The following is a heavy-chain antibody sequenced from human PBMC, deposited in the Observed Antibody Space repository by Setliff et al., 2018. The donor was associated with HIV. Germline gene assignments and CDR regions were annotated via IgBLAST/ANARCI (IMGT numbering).Heavy chain of an antibody. D-gene: IGHD2-15*01. CDR1: GFTFGDSV. J-gene: IGHJ4*02. Sequence: GGSLRLSCKGSGFTFGDSVMSWFRQAPGKGLEWVGFIRGKAYGGTTQYAASVKDRFTISRDDSKSIAYLQMNSLKTEDTAVYYCTTRNSGYFDYWGQGTLVTVSS. CDR2: IRGKAYGGTT. V-gene: IGHV3-49*03. CDR3: TTRNSGYFDY.